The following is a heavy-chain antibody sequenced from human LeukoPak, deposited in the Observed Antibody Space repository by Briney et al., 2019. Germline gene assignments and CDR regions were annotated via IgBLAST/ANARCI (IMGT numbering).Heavy chain of an antibody. CDR3: ARVGRGDHTWGAYYCDH. J-gene: IGHJ4*02. V-gene: IGHV4-59*01. CDR1: GYSISNYH. CDR2: VSYSGTT. Sequence: SEALSLTCTVSGYSISNYHWSWIRPPPGKGVDWIGYVSYSGTTSYNSSLKSTVTISVDTSKSQFSLQLSSVTAADTAVYYCARVGRGDHTWGAYYCDHWGQGTLVTVSS. D-gene: IGHD3-16*01.